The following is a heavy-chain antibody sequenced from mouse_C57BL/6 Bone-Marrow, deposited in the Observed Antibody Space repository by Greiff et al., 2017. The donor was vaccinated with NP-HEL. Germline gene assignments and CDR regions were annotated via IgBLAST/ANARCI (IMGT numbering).Heavy chain of an antibody. J-gene: IGHJ4*01. CDR3: AIYEAYAMDY. CDR2: INPGSGGT. V-gene: IGHV1-54*01. CDR1: GYAFTNYL. D-gene: IGHD2-12*01. Sequence: VKLQESGAELVRPGTSVKVSCKASGYAFTNYLIEWVKQRPGQGLEWIGVINPGSGGTNYNEKFKGKATLTADKSSSTAYMQLSSLTSEDSAVYFCAIYEAYAMDYWGQGTSVTVSS.